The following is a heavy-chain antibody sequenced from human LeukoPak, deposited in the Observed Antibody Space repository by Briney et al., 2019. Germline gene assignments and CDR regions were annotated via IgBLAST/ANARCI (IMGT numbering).Heavy chain of an antibody. CDR1: GGSIGSSSYY. CDR3: ARQVGYSYFDY. CDR2: IYYSGST. D-gene: IGHD5-18*01. V-gene: IGHV4-39*01. Sequence: SETLSLTCTVSGGSIGSSSYYWGWIRQPPGKGLEWIGSIYYSGSTYYNPSLKSRVTISVDTSKNQFSLKLSSVTAADTAVYYCARQVGYSYFDYWGQGTLVTVSS. J-gene: IGHJ4*02.